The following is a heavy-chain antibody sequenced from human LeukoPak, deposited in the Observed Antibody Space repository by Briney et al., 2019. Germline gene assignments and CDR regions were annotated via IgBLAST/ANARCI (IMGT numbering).Heavy chain of an antibody. V-gene: IGHV3-43D*04. CDR1: GFTFDDYA. Sequence: PGGSLRLSCAASGFTFDDYAMHWVRQAPGKGLEWVSLISWEGGSTYYADSVKGRFTISRDNSKNSLYLQMNSLRAEDTALYYCAKDRHNWKGVAYYYYGMDVWGKGTTVTVSS. CDR2: ISWEGGST. D-gene: IGHD1-1*01. J-gene: IGHJ6*04. CDR3: AKDRHNWKGVAYYYYGMDV.